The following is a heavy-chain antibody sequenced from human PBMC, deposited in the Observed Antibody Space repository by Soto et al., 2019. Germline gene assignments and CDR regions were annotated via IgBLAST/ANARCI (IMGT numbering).Heavy chain of an antibody. Sequence: GESLKISCKGSGYSFTSYWISWVRQMPGKGLEWMGRIDPSDSYTNYSPSFQGHVTISADKSISTAYLQWSSLKASDTAMYYCTRQAAYSRSWYEGNWLDPWGQGPLVTVYS. V-gene: IGHV5-10-1*01. CDR2: IDPSDSYT. D-gene: IGHD6-13*01. CDR1: GYSFTSYW. CDR3: TRQAAYSRSWYEGNWLDP. J-gene: IGHJ5*02.